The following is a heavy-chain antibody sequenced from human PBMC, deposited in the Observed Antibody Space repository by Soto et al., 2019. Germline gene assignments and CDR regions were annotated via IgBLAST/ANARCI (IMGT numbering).Heavy chain of an antibody. CDR2: ISAYNGNT. CDR3: ARDTGKGYCSGGSCFAHPNFDY. Sequence: QVQLVQSGAEVKKPGASVKVSCKASGYTFTSYGISWVRQAPGQGLEWMGWISAYNGNTNYAQKLQGRVTMTTDTSTSXXYXEXXSLRSDDTAVYYCARDTGKGYCSGGSCFAHPNFDYWGQGTLVTVSS. J-gene: IGHJ4*02. D-gene: IGHD2-15*01. V-gene: IGHV1-18*01. CDR1: GYTFTSYG.